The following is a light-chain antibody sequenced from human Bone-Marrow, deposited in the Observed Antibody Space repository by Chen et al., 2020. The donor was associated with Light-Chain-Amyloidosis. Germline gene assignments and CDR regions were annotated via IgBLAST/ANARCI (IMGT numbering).Light chain of an antibody. J-gene: IGLJ3*02. Sequence: NFMLTQPHSVSESPVKTVIISCTISSGSIATNYVQWYQQRPGSSPTSVLYEDDQRPSGVPARFSGSIDRSSNSASLTISGLKAEDEADYYCQSYQGSSQGVFGGGTKLTVL. V-gene: IGLV6-57*01. CDR2: EDD. CDR1: SGSIATNY. CDR3: QSYQGSSQGV.